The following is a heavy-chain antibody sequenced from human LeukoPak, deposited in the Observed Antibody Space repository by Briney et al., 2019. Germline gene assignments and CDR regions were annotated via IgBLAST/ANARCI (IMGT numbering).Heavy chain of an antibody. CDR2: IISSSSYI. V-gene: IGHV3-21*01. J-gene: IGHJ4*02. Sequence: VSLRLSCAASGFTFSSSSMNWVRQAPGKGLEWVSSIISSSSYIYYADSVKGRFTISRDNAKNSLYLQMNSLRAEDTAVYYCARVQGSWVSGDSGNWGQGTLVTVSS. CDR3: ARVQGSWVSGDSGN. CDR1: GFTFSSSS. D-gene: IGHD3-10*02.